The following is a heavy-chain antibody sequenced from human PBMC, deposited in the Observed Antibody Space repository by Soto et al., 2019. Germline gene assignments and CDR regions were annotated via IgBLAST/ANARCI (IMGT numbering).Heavy chain of an antibody. D-gene: IGHD2-2*03. J-gene: IGHJ4*02. CDR1: GFTFSDFD. Sequence: EVQVLESGGGLVQPGWSLRLSCAATGFTFSDFDMSWVRQAPGKGLEWVSRIYGGGNGPHYADSVKGRVTISRDNSKNTLYLQMNSLSAEDTAVYYCAKMEGMDPWAYSFDYWGQGTLVTVSS. V-gene: IGHV3-23*01. CDR2: IYGGGNGP. CDR3: AKMEGMDPWAYSFDY.